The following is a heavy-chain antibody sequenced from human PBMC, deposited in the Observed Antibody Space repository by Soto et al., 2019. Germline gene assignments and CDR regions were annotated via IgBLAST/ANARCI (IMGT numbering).Heavy chain of an antibody. D-gene: IGHD5-12*01. Sequence: SETLSLTCTVSGGSISTYYWSWIRQPPGKGLEWIGYIYYSGSTNYNPSLKSRVTISVDTSKNQISLKLSSVTAADTAVYYCARRSGYSGDDGYYYYYMDVWGKGATVTVSS. J-gene: IGHJ6*03. CDR1: GGSISTYY. CDR3: ARRSGYSGDDGYYYYYMDV. CDR2: IYYSGST. V-gene: IGHV4-59*08.